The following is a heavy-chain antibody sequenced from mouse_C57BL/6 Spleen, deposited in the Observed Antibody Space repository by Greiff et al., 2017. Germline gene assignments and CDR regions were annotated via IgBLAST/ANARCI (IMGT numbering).Heavy chain of an antibody. J-gene: IGHJ4*01. Sequence: EVMLVESEGGLVPPGSSMKLSCTASGFTFSDYYMAWVRQVPEKGLEWVANFNYVGSSTYYLDSLKSRFIISRANAKNILYLQMSRLKSEETATYYRARVAGKRGLYDYAMDYWGQGTSVTVSS. D-gene: IGHD3-1*01. CDR2: FNYVGSST. CDR1: GFTFSDYY. V-gene: IGHV5-16*01. CDR3: ARVAGKRGLYDYAMDY.